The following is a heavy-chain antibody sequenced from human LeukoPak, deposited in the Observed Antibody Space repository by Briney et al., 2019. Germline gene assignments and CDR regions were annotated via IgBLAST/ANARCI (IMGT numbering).Heavy chain of an antibody. CDR3: ARAPLYCSGGSCYGQYCDY. D-gene: IGHD2-15*01. CDR1: GGTFSSYT. V-gene: IGHV1-69*10. Sequence: ASVKVSCKASGGTFSSYTISWVRQAPGQGLEWMGGIIPILGIANYAQEFQGRVTITPDKSTSTTYMELSSLRSEDTAVYYCARAPLYCSGGSCYGQYCDYWGQGTLVTVSS. J-gene: IGHJ4*02. CDR2: IIPILGIA.